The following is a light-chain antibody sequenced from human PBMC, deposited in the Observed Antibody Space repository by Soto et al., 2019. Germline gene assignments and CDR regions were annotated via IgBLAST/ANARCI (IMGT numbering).Light chain of an antibody. J-gene: IGLJ1*01. CDR3: AAWDDSLNGHV. V-gene: IGLV1-44*01. CDR2: SNN. Sequence: QSVLTQPPSASGTPGQRVTISCSGSSSNIGSNTVNWYQQVPGTAPKLLIYSNNQWPSGVPDRFSGSKSGTSASLAISGLQSEDEADYYCAAWDDSLNGHVFGTGTKVTVL. CDR1: SSNIGSNT.